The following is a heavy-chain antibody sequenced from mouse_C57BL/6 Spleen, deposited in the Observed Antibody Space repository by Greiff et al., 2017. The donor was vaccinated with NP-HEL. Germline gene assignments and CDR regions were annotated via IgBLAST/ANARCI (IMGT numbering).Heavy chain of an antibody. CDR2: ISSGGSYT. D-gene: IGHD1-1*01. CDR1: GFTFSSYG. CDR3: ARRGHITTVVAHWYFDV. J-gene: IGHJ1*03. V-gene: IGHV5-6*02. Sequence: EVMLVESGGDLVKPGGSLKLSCAASGFTFSSYGMSWVRQTPDKRLEWVATISSGGSYTYYPDSVKGRFTISRDNAKNTLYLQMSSLKSEDTAMYYGARRGHITTVVAHWYFDVWGTGTTVTVSS.